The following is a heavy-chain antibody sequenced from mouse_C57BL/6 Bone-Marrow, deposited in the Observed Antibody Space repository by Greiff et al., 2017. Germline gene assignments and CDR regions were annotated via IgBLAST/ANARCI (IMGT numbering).Heavy chain of an antibody. D-gene: IGHD2-3*01. CDR2: INPNNGGN. CDR1: GYTFTDYN. V-gene: IGHV1-22*01. Sequence: EVQLQQSGPELVKPGASVKMSCKASGYTFTDYNMHWVKQSHGKSLEWIGDINPNNGGNSYNQKFKGKATLTVNKSSSTAYMELRSLTSEDSAVYYCARWGRLLPFDYWGQGTTLTVSS. J-gene: IGHJ2*01. CDR3: ARWGRLLPFDY.